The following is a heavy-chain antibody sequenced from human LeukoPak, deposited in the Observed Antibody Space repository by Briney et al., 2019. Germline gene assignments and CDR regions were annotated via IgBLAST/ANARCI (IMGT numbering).Heavy chain of an antibody. V-gene: IGHV4-39*01. J-gene: IGHJ2*01. CDR3: ARRVSGVSSYFDL. CDR2: IYHTGTT. D-gene: IGHD5/OR15-5a*01. Sequence: SETLSLTCTVSGVSSISSDYYWDWIRQPPGKGLEWIGAIYHTGTTYYNPSLKSRVTISVDTSKNQFSLKLSSVAATDTAVYYCARRVSGVSSYFDLWGRGTLVTVSS. CDR1: GVSSISSDYY.